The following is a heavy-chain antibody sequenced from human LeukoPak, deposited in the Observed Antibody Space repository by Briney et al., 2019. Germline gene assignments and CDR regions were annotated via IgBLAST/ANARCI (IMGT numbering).Heavy chain of an antibody. Sequence: GRSLRLSCAASGFTFSNYAMHWVRQAPGKGLEWVAIISYDGSKKYYADSVKGRFTISRDNSKNTLYLQMNSLRAEDTAVYYCAKDTWLVIDYWGQGTLVTVSS. J-gene: IGHJ4*02. V-gene: IGHV3-30*04. CDR1: GFTFSNYA. D-gene: IGHD6-19*01. CDR2: ISYDGSKK. CDR3: AKDTWLVIDY.